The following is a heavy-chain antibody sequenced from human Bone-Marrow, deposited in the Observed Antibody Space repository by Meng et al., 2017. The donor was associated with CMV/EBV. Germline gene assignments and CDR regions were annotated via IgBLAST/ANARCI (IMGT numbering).Heavy chain of an antibody. CDR3: ASGEWELLLYLDY. J-gene: IGHJ4*02. D-gene: IGHD1-26*01. V-gene: IGHV1-2*02. Sequence: ASVKVSCKASGGTFSSYAISWVRQAPGQGLEWMGWINPNSGGTNYAQKFQGRVTMTRDTSISTAYMELSRLRSDDTAVYYCASGEWELLLYLDYWGQGTLVTVSS. CDR1: GGTFSSYA. CDR2: INPNSGGT.